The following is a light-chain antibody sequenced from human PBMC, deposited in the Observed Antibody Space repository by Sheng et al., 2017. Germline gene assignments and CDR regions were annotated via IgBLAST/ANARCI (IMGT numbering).Light chain of an antibody. V-gene: IGLV3-19*01. CDR1: SLRTYY. J-gene: IGLJ2*01. CDR2: GKN. Sequence: SSELTQDPAVSVALGQTVRITCQGDSLRTYYASWYQQKPGQAPVLVIYGKNTRPSGIPDRFSGSSSGNTASLTITGAQAEDEADYYCNSRDSSNNHPYVVFGGGTKLTVL. CDR3: NSRDSSNNHPYVV.